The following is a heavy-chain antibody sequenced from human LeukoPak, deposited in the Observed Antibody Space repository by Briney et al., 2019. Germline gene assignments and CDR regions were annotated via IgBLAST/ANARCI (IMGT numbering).Heavy chain of an antibody. V-gene: IGHV4-59*01. CDR2: IYYDGST. CDR1: GGSISSYY. CDR3: ARGSVSGNWYFDL. D-gene: IGHD1-14*01. Sequence: SETLSLTCTVSGGSISSYYWSWIRQPPGKGLEWIGYIYYDGSTNYNPSLKSRVSISVDTSKNQFSLKLSSVTAADTAVYYCARGSVSGNWYFDLWGRGTLVTVSS. J-gene: IGHJ2*01.